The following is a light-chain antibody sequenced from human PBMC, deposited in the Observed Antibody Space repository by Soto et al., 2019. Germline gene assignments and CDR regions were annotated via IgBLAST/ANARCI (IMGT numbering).Light chain of an antibody. CDR2: GAS. V-gene: IGKV3-20*01. Sequence: EIMLTQSPGTLSLSQGERATLSCRASQSVSNNYLAWYQQKPGQAPRLLIYGASSRATGIPGRFSGSGSGTDFTLTISSLQSEDFAVYYCQQHHEWPATFGQGTKVDIK. CDR3: QQHHEWPAT. J-gene: IGKJ1*01. CDR1: QSVSNNY.